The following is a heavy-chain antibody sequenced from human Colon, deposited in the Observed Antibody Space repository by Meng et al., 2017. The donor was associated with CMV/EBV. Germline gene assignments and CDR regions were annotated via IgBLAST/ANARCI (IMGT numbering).Heavy chain of an antibody. J-gene: IGHJ5*02. CDR3: ARDPGRIVDNWFDP. CDR1: GFTFTSYG. CDR2: ISAYNGHT. D-gene: IGHD2/OR15-2a*01. Sequence: AGFTFTSYGISWVRQAPGQGLEWMGWISAYNGHTNYAPKLQGRVTMTTDTSTSTAYMELRRLRFDDTAVYYCARDPGRIVDNWFDPWGQGTLVTVSS. V-gene: IGHV1-18*01.